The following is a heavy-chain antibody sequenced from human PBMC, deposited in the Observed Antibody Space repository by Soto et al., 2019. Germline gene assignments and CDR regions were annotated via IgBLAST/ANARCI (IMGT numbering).Heavy chain of an antibody. J-gene: IGHJ6*02. D-gene: IGHD4-17*01. V-gene: IGHV3-30*18. Sequence: QVQLVESGGGVVQPGRSLRLSCAASGFTFTSHGMHWVHQAPGQGLEWVAVISYDGTYKYYAGPVKGRFTISRDSSKNTVDLHMNSLRAEDTAVYFCAKGFVDYGDYENFYYYGMDVWGQGTTVTVSS. CDR1: GFTFTSHG. CDR2: ISYDGTYK. CDR3: AKGFVDYGDYENFYYYGMDV.